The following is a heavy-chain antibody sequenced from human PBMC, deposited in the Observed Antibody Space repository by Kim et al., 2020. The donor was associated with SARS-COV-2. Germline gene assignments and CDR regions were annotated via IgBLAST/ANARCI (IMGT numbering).Heavy chain of an antibody. D-gene: IGHD3-10*01. V-gene: IGHV3-23*01. Sequence: GGSLRLSCAGSGFIFSNYAVSWVRQAPGKGLEWVSAISGSGDRTFYTDSVRGRVTISRDNSKNTVYLQLNGLRVEDAAVYYCAKHWGSGTYYNYFDYWGPGSLVTVSS. CDR1: GFIFSNYA. CDR3: AKHWGSGTYYNYFDY. CDR2: ISGSGDRT. J-gene: IGHJ4*02.